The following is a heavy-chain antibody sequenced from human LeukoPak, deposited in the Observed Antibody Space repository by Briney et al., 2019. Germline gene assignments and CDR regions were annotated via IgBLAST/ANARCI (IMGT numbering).Heavy chain of an antibody. V-gene: IGHV3-64*02. CDR1: GFTFSTYA. CDR3: ARRSLPERSGWYCPDY. J-gene: IGHJ4*02. CDR2: ISSDGGVT. Sequence: PGGSLRHSCAASGFTFSTYAMHWVRQAPGKGLEYVAAISSDGGVTYYADSVKGRFTISRDNSKNTLYLQMGSLRAGDMAVYYCARRSLPERSGWYCPDYWGQGTLVTVSS. D-gene: IGHD6-19*01.